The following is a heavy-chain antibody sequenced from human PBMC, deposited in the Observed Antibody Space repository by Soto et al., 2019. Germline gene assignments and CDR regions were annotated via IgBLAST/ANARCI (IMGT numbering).Heavy chain of an antibody. D-gene: IGHD3-16*01. J-gene: IGHJ4*02. V-gene: IGHV3-53*01. Sequence: EVQLVESGGGLMQPGGSLRLSCAASGFTVSTSYMTWVRRAPGKGLEWVSVIYAGGETYYADSVKGRFTISRDSSDNTLYLQMTSLRVEDTAVYYCARGRGGVNCDCWGQGALVTVSS. CDR2: IYAGGET. CDR1: GFTVSTSY. CDR3: ARGRGGVNCDC.